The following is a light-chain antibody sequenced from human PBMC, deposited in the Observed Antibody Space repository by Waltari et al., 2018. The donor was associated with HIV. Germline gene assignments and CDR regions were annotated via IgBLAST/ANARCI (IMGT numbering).Light chain of an antibody. CDR1: SRDVRSSTF. Sequence: QSALTQPRTVSGSPGHSVTISCPGTSRDVRSSTFFSRYRQNPGKVPKLMIYDVSKRPSGVPDRFSGSRSGNTASLTIAGLQAEDEADYFCCSYAGNYSYVFGSGSRVTVL. J-gene: IGLJ1*01. CDR3: CSYAGNYSYV. CDR2: DVS. V-gene: IGLV2-11*02.